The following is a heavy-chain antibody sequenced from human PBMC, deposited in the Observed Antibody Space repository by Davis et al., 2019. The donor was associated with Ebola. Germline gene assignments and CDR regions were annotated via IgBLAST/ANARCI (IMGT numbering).Heavy chain of an antibody. J-gene: IGHJ3*02. Sequence: ASVKVSCKASGYTFTSYGISWVRQAPGQGLEWMGWISAYNGNTNYAQKFQGRVTMTRDTSTSTVYMELSSLRSEDTAVYYCARGGFLTGDSWAFDIWGQGTMVTVSS. CDR1: GYTFTSYG. V-gene: IGHV1-18*01. CDR3: ARGGFLTGDSWAFDI. D-gene: IGHD7-27*01. CDR2: ISAYNGNT.